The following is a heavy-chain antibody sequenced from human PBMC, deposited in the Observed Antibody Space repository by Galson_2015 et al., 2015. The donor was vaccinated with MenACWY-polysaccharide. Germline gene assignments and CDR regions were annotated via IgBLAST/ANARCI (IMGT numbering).Heavy chain of an antibody. Sequence: SVKVSCKASGYTFTSYGISWVRQAPGQGLEWMGWISAYNGNTNYAQKLQGRVTMTTDTSTSTAYMELRSLRSDDTAVYYCAREEAYYDFWSGYYPAYYYYGMDVWGQGTTVTVSS. D-gene: IGHD3-3*01. CDR2: ISAYNGNT. CDR1: GYTFTSYG. V-gene: IGHV1-18*01. CDR3: AREEAYYDFWSGYYPAYYYYGMDV. J-gene: IGHJ6*02.